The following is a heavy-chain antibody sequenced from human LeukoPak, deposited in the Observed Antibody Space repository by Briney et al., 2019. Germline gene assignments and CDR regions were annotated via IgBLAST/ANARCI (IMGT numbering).Heavy chain of an antibody. CDR3: ARGQDYFDSSGYFPVVRH. CDR1: GYSFNSQG. CDR2: INTDSGNP. Sequence: ASVKVSCKASGYSFNSQGMNWVRQAPGQGLEWMGWINTDSGNPTYAQGFTGRFVFSLDSSVSTAYLQISNLMPEDTAKYYCARGQDYFDSSGYFPVVRHWGQGTLVTVSS. V-gene: IGHV7-4-1*02. J-gene: IGHJ4*02. D-gene: IGHD3-22*01.